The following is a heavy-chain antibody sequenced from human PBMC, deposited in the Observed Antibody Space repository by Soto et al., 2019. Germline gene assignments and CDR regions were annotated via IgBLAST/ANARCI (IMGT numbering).Heavy chain of an antibody. CDR3: ARDDCSGGSCYFDP. V-gene: IGHV1-2*04. CDR2: INPNSGGT. CDR1: GYTFTGYY. D-gene: IGHD2-15*01. Sequence: GASVKVSCKASGYTFTGYYMHWVRQAPGQGLEWMGWINPNSGGTNYAQKFQGWVTMTRDTSISTAYMELSRLRSDDTAVYYCARDDCSGGSCYFDPWGQGTLVTVS. J-gene: IGHJ4*02.